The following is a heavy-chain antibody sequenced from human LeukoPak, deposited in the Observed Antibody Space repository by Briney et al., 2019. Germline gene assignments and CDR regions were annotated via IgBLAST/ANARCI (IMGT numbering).Heavy chain of an antibody. CDR2: IRYDGSNK. V-gene: IGHV3-33*01. J-gene: IGHJ6*02. Sequence: PGGSLRLSCAASGFTFSSYGMHWVRQAPGKGLEWMAVIRYDGSNKYYADSVKGRFTISRDNSKNTLYLQMNSLRAEDTAVYYCARSQAPEDYYYGMDVWGQGTTVTVSS. CDR1: GFTFSSYG. CDR3: ARSQAPEDYYYGMDV.